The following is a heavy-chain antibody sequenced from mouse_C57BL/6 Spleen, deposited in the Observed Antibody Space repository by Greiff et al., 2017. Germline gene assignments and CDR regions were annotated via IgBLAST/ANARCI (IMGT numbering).Heavy chain of an antibody. V-gene: IGHV1-53*01. J-gene: IGHJ2*01. D-gene: IGHD2-4*01. CDR3: ARRGYDYDGSYYFDY. Sequence: QVHVKQPGTELVKPGASVKLSCKASGYTFTSYWMHWVKQRPGQGLEWIGNINPSNGGTNYNEKFKSKATLTVDKSSSTAYMQLSSLTSEDSAVYYCARRGYDYDGSYYFDYWGQGTTLTVSS. CDR2: INPSNGGT. CDR1: GYTFTSYW.